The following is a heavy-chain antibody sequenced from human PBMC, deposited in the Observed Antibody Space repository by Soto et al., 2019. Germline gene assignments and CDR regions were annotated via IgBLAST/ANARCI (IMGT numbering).Heavy chain of an antibody. V-gene: IGHV3-7*01. D-gene: IGHD1-26*01. J-gene: IGHJ3*01. CDR3: VATGGCKQAYAFDF. CDR2: IKQDGREK. CDR1: GLTFSNYG. Sequence: GGSLRLSCAASGLTFSNYGMSWVRQAPGRGLEWVANIKQDGREKFYVDSVKGRFTISRDNAKNSLYLQLNSLRAEDTAIYYCVATGGCKQAYAFDFWGQGKIVTVSS.